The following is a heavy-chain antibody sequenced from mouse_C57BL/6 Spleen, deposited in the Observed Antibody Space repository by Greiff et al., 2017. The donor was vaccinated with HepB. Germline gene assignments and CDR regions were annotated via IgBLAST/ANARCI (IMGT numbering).Heavy chain of an antibody. CDR2: IYPGDGDT. CDR1: GYAFSSSW. V-gene: IGHV1-82*01. J-gene: IGHJ4*01. Sequence: VKLQESGPELVKPGASVKISCKASGYAFSSSWMNWVKQRPGKGLEWIGRIYPGDGDTNYNGKFKGKATLTADKSSSTAYMQLSSLTSEDSAVYFCARGGDYWGQGTSVTVSS. CDR3: ARGGDY.